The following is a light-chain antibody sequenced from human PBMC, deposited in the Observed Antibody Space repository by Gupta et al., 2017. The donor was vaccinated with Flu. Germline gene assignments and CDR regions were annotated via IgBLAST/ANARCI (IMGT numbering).Light chain of an antibody. J-gene: IGKJ1*01. CDR2: LVT. CDR1: QGLVYSDGNTY. V-gene: IGKV2-30*01. Sequence: DVVMTESPLSLAGTLGQSASISCRSSQGLVYSDGNTYLHWFQQRPGQSPRRLIYLVTKRDSGVPDRFSGSGSGTDFTLTISRVEAEDVGVYFCMQGAHWPWAFGQGTKLEIK. CDR3: MQGAHWPWA.